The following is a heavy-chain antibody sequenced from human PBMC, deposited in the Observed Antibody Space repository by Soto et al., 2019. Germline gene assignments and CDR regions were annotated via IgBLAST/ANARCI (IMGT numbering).Heavy chain of an antibody. CDR3: ASFSRGSVGSSDWFDP. D-gene: IGHD6-6*01. CDR1: GGSISSSNW. Sequence: SETLSLTCAVSGGSISSSNWWSWVRQPPGKGLEWIGEIYHSGSTNYNPSLKSRVTISVDKSKNQFSLKLSSVTAADTAVYYCASFSRGSVGSSDWFDPWGQETLVTVSS. CDR2: IYHSGST. J-gene: IGHJ5*02. V-gene: IGHV4-4*02.